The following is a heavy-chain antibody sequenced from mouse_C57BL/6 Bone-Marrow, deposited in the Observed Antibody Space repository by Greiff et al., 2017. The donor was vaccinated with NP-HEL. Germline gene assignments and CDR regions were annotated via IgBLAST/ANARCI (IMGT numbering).Heavy chain of an antibody. Sequence: QVQLNESGPGLVAPSQSLSITCTVSGFSLTSYGVHWVRQPPGKGLEWLVVIWSDGSTTYNSALKSRLSISKDNSKSQVFLKMNSLQTDDTAMYYCARGRYYGSSLYYYAMDYWGQGTSVTVSS. J-gene: IGHJ4*01. CDR2: IWSDGST. CDR1: GFSLTSYG. CDR3: ARGRYYGSSLYYYAMDY. D-gene: IGHD1-1*01. V-gene: IGHV2-6*03.